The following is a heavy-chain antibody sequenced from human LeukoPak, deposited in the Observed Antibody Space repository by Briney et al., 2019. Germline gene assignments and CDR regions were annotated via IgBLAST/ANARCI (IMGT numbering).Heavy chain of an antibody. Sequence: GESLKISCKGSGYSFTTYWIGWVRQMPGKGLEWMGIIYPGDSDTRYSPSFQGDVSISADKSISTAYLQWSSLKASDTAMYYCARRGYCSGGSCYSGDYRGEGTLVTVSS. J-gene: IGHJ4*02. CDR1: GYSFTTYW. D-gene: IGHD2-15*01. V-gene: IGHV5-51*01. CDR2: IYPGDSDT. CDR3: ARRGYCSGGSCYSGDY.